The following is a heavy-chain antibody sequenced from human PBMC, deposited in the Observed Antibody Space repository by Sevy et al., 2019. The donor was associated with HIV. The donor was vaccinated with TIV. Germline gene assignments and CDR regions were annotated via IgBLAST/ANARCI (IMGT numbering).Heavy chain of an antibody. D-gene: IGHD2-2*01. CDR2: IIPIFGTA. CDR3: ASYKDIVVVPAAPEVYYYYGMDV. CDR1: GGTFSSYA. V-gene: IGHV1-69*13. J-gene: IGHJ6*02. Sequence: ASVKVSCKASGGTFSSYAISWVRQAPGQGLEWMGGIIPIFGTANYAQKFQGRVTITADESTSTAYMELSSLRSEDTAVYYCASYKDIVVVPAAPEVYYYYGMDVWGQGITVTVSS.